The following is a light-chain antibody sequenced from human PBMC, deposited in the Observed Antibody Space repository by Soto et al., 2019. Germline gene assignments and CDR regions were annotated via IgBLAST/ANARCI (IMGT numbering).Light chain of an antibody. CDR3: QQRSNWPPIT. J-gene: IGKJ5*01. V-gene: IGKV3-11*01. CDR1: QSVSSY. CDR2: DAS. Sequence: ASQSVSSYLAWYQQKPGQAPRLLIYDASNRATSIPARFSGSGSGTDFTLTISSLEPEDFAVYYCQQRSNWPPITFGQGTRREIK.